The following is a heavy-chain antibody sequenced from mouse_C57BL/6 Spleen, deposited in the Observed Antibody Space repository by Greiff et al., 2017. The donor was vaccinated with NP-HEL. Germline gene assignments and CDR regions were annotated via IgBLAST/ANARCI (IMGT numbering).Heavy chain of an antibody. D-gene: IGHD1-1*01. Sequence: VQLQQSGAKLVKPGASVKLSCKASGYTFTSYWMHWVKQRPGQGLEWIGMIHPNSGSTNYNEKFKSKATLTVDKSSSTAYMQLSSLTSEDSAVYYCARGGYGSSYGYFDVWGTGTTVTVSS. V-gene: IGHV1-64*01. CDR1: GYTFTSYW. CDR3: ARGGYGSSYGYFDV. CDR2: IHPNSGST. J-gene: IGHJ1*03.